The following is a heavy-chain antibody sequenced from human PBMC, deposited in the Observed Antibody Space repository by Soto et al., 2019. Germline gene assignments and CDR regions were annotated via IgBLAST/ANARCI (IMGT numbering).Heavy chain of an antibody. V-gene: IGHV3-33*08. CDR3: ARDQGVVIIKDH. D-gene: IGHD6-6*01. J-gene: IGHJ4*02. CDR2: IWYDGTSK. CDR1: GFTFRNHA. Sequence: QVQLVESGGGVVQPGRSLRLSCAASGFTFRNHAMHWVRQAPGKELEWVGLIWYDGTSKYYADSVKGRFTISRDNSKNTLYLEMNSLRVEDTAIYYCARDQGVVIIKDHWGQGTLVTVSS.